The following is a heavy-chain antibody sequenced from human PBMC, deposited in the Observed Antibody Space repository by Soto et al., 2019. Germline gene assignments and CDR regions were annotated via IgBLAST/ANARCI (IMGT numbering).Heavy chain of an antibody. J-gene: IGHJ4*02. CDR2: ISGSGGTT. V-gene: IGHV3-23*01. CDR3: AKGQPATVTYFDP. CDR1: GFTFSTYA. Sequence: PGGSLRLSCSASGFTFSTYAMSWVRQAPGKGLEWVSGISGSGGTTFYADSVKGRFTISRDKSKSMLYLQMNGLRADDTAVYYCAKGQPATVTYFDPWGQGTLVTVSS. D-gene: IGHD1-1*01.